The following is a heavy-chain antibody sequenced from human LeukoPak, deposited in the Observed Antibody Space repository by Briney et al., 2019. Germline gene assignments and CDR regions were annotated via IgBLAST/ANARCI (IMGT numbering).Heavy chain of an antibody. CDR1: GGTFSSYA. J-gene: IGHJ4*02. CDR2: IIPIFGTA. CDR3: ARSRVDTVHFDY. V-gene: IGHV1-69*13. D-gene: IGHD5-18*01. Sequence: SVKVSCKASGGTFSSYAISWVRQAPGQGLEWMGGIIPIFGTANYAQKFQGRVTITADESTSTAYMELSSLRSEDTAVYYCARSRVDTVHFDYWGQGTLVTVSS.